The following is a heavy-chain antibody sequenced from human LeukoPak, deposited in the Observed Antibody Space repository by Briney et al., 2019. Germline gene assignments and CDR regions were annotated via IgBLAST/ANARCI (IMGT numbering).Heavy chain of an antibody. CDR1: GFTFSSYG. CDR3: AKDVYYDSSGYYYAYYMDV. CDR2: ISGSGGST. Sequence: GGSLRLSCAASGFTFSSYGMSWVRQAPGKGLERVSAISGSGGSTYYADSVKGRFTISRDNSKNTLYLQMNSLRAEDTAVYYCAKDVYYDSSGYYYAYYMDVWGKGTTVTISS. V-gene: IGHV3-23*01. J-gene: IGHJ6*03. D-gene: IGHD3-22*01.